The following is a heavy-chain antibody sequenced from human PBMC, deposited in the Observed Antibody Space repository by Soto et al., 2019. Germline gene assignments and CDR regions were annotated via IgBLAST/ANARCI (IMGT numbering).Heavy chain of an antibody. CDR1: GGLFSSYA. CDR3: ARGGSGYVCFTEF. Sequence: QEQLVQSGAEVKKSGSSVKVSCKDTGGLFSSYAVSWVRQAPGQGLEWMGGIIPVFDTVYYAQKFQGRVTITADESTNTAYMELSSLRSEDTAMYYCARGGSGYVCFTEFWGQGTLVTVSS. D-gene: IGHD3-22*01. J-gene: IGHJ4*02. CDR2: IIPVFDTV. V-gene: IGHV1-69*01.